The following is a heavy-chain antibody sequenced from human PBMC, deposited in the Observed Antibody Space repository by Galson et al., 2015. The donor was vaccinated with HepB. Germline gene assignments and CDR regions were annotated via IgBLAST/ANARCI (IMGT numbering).Heavy chain of an antibody. CDR2: ISAYNGNT. CDR1: GYTFATYG. D-gene: IGHD2-2*01. V-gene: IGHV1-18*04. Sequence: SVKVSCKASGYTFATYGISWVRQAPGQGLEWMGWISAYNGNTNYAQKLQGRVTMTTDTSTSTAYMELRSLRSDDTAVYYCARGEAGIVVVPAALDAFDFWGQGTMVAVSS. CDR3: ARGEAGIVVVPAALDAFDF. J-gene: IGHJ3*01.